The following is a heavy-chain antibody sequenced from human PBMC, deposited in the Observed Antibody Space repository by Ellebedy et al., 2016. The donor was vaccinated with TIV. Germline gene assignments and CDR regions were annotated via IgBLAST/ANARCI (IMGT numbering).Heavy chain of an antibody. J-gene: IGHJ4*02. D-gene: IGHD2-2*01. Sequence: GESLKISXAASGFTFSTSGMHWVRQAPGKGLEWVAVISDDGSNSYYRDSVKGRFTISRDNSKNTQYLQMNSLRADDTAVYYCAKHDYCSITACPFDYWGQGTLVPVSS. CDR3: AKHDYCSITACPFDY. CDR1: GFTFSTSG. V-gene: IGHV3-30*18. CDR2: ISDDGSNS.